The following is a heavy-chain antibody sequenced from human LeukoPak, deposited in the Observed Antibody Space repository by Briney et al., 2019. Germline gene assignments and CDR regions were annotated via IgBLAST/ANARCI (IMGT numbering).Heavy chain of an antibody. V-gene: IGHV3-23*01. CDR1: GFTFSNHG. J-gene: IGHJ4*02. D-gene: IGHD3-10*01. Sequence: PGGSLRLSCAASGFTFSNHGMNWVRQAPGKGLEWVSGISPSADIKYYADSVKGRFTISRDNSKNMLYLEVISLTADDTAIYYGAKVVAWLRFGEWSQGTLVTVSS. CDR3: AKVVAWLRFGE. CDR2: ISPSADIK.